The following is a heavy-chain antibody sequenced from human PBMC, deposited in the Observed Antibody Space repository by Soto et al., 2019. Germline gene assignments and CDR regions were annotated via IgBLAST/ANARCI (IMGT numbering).Heavy chain of an antibody. CDR1: GFSFSSYS. CDR3: AKDMGSSGHYYYYGMDV. J-gene: IGHJ6*02. CDR2: ISSSASHI. V-gene: IGHV3-21*04. D-gene: IGHD6-19*01. Sequence: PGGSLRLSCAASGFSFSSYSMNWVRQAPGKELEWVSSISSSASHINYADSVKGRFTISRDNAKKSLYLQMNSLRTEDTALYYCAKDMGSSGHYYYYGMDVWGQGTTVTVSS.